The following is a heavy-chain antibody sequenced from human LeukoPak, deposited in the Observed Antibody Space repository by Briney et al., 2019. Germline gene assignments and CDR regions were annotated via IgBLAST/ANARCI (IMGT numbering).Heavy chain of an antibody. Sequence: SETLSLTCTVSGGSISSSTYYWGWIRQPPGKGLEWIGSLYYSGSTYYNPSLKSRVTISVDTSKNQFSLKLTSVTAADTAVYYCGRRSRSTWNYRRGDYWGQGTLVTVSS. V-gene: IGHV4-39*01. D-gene: IGHD1-7*01. CDR2: LYYSGST. J-gene: IGHJ4*02. CDR1: GGSISSSTYY. CDR3: GRRSRSTWNYRRGDY.